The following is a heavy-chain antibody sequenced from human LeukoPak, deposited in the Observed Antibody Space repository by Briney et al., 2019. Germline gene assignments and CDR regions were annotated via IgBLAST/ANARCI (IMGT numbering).Heavy chain of an antibody. V-gene: IGHV3-30*02. Sequence: GGSLRLTCAASGFIFTNFGMHWVRQAPGKGLEWVAFINYLGSTRFYADSVKGRFTVSRDDSMSTLYLQMNSLRPEDMAVYYCAKDRDWAFDYWGQGTLVTVSS. CDR2: INYLGSTR. D-gene: IGHD3/OR15-3a*01. CDR1: GFIFTNFG. J-gene: IGHJ4*02. CDR3: AKDRDWAFDY.